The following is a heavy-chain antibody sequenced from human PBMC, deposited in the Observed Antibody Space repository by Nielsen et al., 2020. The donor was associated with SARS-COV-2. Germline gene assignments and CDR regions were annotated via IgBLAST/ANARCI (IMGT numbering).Heavy chain of an antibody. CDR1: GGTFSSYA. CDR2: ISAYNGNT. CDR3: ARVDTAMDIADY. J-gene: IGHJ4*02. Sequence: ASVKVSCKASGGTFSSYAISWVRQAPGQGLEWMGWISAYNGNTNYAQKLQGRVTMTTDTSTSTAYMELRSLRSDDTAVYYRARVDTAMDIADYWGQGTLVTVSS. D-gene: IGHD5-18*01. V-gene: IGHV1-18*01.